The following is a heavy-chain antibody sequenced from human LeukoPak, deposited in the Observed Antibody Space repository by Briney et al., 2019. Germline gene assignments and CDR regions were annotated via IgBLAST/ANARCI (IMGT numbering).Heavy chain of an antibody. CDR1: GFTFSSYA. D-gene: IGHD5-24*01. Sequence: GGSLRLSCVASGFTFSSYAMGWVRQAPGKRPEWVSSLTDRGGTTYYVDSVKGRFTISRDNSKNTLYLHMNSLRAEDTAMYYCAKKRDAFDIWGQGTVVAVSS. J-gene: IGHJ3*02. CDR2: LTDRGGTT. V-gene: IGHV3-23*01. CDR3: AKKRDAFDI.